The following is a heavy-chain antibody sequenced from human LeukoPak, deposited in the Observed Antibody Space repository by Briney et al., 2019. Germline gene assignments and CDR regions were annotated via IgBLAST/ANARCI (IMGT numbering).Heavy chain of an antibody. J-gene: IGHJ3*02. CDR2: FYSVGRGGST. CDR1: GFTVSSRY. CDR3: ARDPLSYYYDSSGFDALNI. D-gene: IGHD3-22*01. Sequence: GGSLRLSCAALGFTVSSRYMSWVRQAPGKGLEWVSVFYSVGRGGSTYYADSVKGRFSVSRDNAKNTLYLQMNSLSAEDTAVYYCARDPLSYYYDSSGFDALNIWGQGTKVTVSS. V-gene: IGHV3-66*01.